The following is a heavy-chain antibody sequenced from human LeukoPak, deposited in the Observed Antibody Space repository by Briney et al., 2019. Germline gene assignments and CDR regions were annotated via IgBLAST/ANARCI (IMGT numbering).Heavy chain of an antibody. D-gene: IGHD6-13*01. Sequence: ASVKDSCKASGYTFTSYGISWVRQAPGQGLEWMGWISAYNGNTNYAQKLQGRVTMTTDTSTSTAYMELRSLSSDDTAVYYCARDVDSSSWFDYWGQGTLVTVSS. CDR2: ISAYNGNT. CDR3: ARDVDSSSWFDY. CDR1: GYTFTSYG. J-gene: IGHJ4*02. V-gene: IGHV1-18*01.